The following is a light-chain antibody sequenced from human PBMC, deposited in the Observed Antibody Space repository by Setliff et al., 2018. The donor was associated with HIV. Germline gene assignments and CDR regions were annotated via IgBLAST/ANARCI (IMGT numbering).Light chain of an antibody. V-gene: IGLV2-14*03. CDR1: SSDVGGYNY. J-gene: IGLJ3*02. CDR3: SSYTASSTLV. Sequence: QSVLTQPASVSGSPGQSITISCTGSSSDVGGYNYVSWYQQHSGKAPKLMIYDVSQRPSGVSDRFSGSKSGITASLTISGLQPEDESDYYCSSYTASSTLVFGGGTK. CDR2: DVS.